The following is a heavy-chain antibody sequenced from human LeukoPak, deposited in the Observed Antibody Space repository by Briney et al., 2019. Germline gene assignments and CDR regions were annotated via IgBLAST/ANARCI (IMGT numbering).Heavy chain of an antibody. CDR3: VRGVSGYYMDV. J-gene: IGHJ6*03. CDR1: GFTFSSYA. V-gene: IGHV3-30*04. Sequence: PGGSLRLSCAASGFTFSSYAMPWVRQAPGKGLEWVAIISADGTNKYYADSVKGRFTISRDNSKNTLDLQMNSLRAEDTAVYYCVRGVSGYYMDVWGKGTTVTVSS. D-gene: IGHD1-26*01. CDR2: ISADGTNK.